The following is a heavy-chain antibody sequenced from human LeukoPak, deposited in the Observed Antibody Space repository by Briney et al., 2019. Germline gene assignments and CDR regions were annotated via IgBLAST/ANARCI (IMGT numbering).Heavy chain of an antibody. CDR3: ARGSATIRTYMDV. V-gene: IGHV4-39*07. Sequence: SETLSLTCTVSSGSISTSNYYWGWVRQPPGKALEWIGNIFYSGSTYYSPSLKSRVTISLDTSRNQFSLKLNSVTAADTAVYYCARGSATIRTYMDVWGKGTTVTFSS. CDR1: SGSISTSNYY. J-gene: IGHJ6*03. CDR2: IFYSGST. D-gene: IGHD5-12*01.